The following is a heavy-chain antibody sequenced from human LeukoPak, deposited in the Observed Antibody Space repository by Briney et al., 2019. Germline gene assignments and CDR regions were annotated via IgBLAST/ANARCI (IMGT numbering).Heavy chain of an antibody. CDR1: GCSISSSSYY. CDR2: IYYSGST. J-gene: IGHJ5*02. D-gene: IGHD5-18*01. Sequence: SETLSLTCTVSGCSISSSSYYWGWIPQPPGKGLEWIGSIYYSGSTYYNPSLKSRVTISVDTSKNQFSLKLSSVTAADTAVYYCARNPGAYSYGILWGGWFDPWGQGTLVTVSS. CDR3: ARNPGAYSYGILWGGWFDP. V-gene: IGHV4-39*01.